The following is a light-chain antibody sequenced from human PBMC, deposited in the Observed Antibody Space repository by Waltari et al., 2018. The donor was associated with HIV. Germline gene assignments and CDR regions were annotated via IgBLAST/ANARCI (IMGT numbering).Light chain of an antibody. CDR3: SSYAGSRTFVI. Sequence: QSALIQPASVSGSPGQSITISCTGSSSDVGSYKHVSWYQQHPGKAPRLRILECSKRPSGVSNRYSASQSGKTASLTVAGLRAEDEADYYGSSYAGSRTFVIFGGGTKLTGL. J-gene: IGLJ2*01. CDR1: SSDVGSYKH. CDR2: ECS. V-gene: IGLV2-23*03.